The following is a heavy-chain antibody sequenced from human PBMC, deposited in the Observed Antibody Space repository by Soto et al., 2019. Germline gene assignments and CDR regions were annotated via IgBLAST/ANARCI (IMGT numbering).Heavy chain of an antibody. CDR2: ISSSSSYI. J-gene: IGHJ4*02. D-gene: IGHD3-9*01. CDR3: ARVSRYFDWLLSYLDY. CDR1: GFTFSSYS. V-gene: IGHV3-21*01. Sequence: PGGSLRRSCAASGFTFSSYSMNWVRQAPGKGLEWVSSISSSSSYIYYADSVKGRFTISRDNAKNSLYLQMNSLRAEDTAVYYCARVSRYFDWLLSYLDYWGQGTLVTVSS.